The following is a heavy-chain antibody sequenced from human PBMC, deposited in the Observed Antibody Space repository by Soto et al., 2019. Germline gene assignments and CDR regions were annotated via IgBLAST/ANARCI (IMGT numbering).Heavy chain of an antibody. CDR2: IYSGGST. D-gene: IGHD6-13*01. J-gene: IGHJ4*02. Sequence: PGGSLRLSCAASGFTVSSNYMSGVRQAPGKGLEWVSVIYSGGSTYYADSVKGRFTISRDNSKNTLYLQMNSLRAEDTAVYYCARDSPGIAAAGSWGQGTLVTSPQ. V-gene: IGHV3-66*01. CDR1: GFTVSSNY. CDR3: ARDSPGIAAAGS.